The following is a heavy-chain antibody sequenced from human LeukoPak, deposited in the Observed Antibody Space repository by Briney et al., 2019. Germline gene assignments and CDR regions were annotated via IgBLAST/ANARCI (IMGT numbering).Heavy chain of an antibody. CDR2: INAGNGNT. CDR3: ARDNGYYDSSGYYSDY. J-gene: IGHJ4*02. Sequence: ASVKVSCKASGYTFTSYAMHWVRQAPGQRLEWMGWINAGNGNTKYSQKFQGRVTITRDTSASTAYMELSSLRSEDTAVYYCARDNGYYDSSGYYSDYWGQGTLVTVSS. D-gene: IGHD3-22*01. V-gene: IGHV1-3*01. CDR1: GYTFTSYA.